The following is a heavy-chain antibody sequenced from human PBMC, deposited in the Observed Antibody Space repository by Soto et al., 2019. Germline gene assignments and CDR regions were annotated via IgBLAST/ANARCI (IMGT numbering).Heavy chain of an antibody. CDR1: GGTFIDYA. V-gene: IGHV1-69*17. J-gene: IGHJ6*02. CDR3: VTYPLVRGVVRGMGV. CDR2: IIPFYGIT. D-gene: IGHD3-10*01. Sequence: QVQLEQSGAEVKKPGSSVKVSCRTSGGTFIDYAISWVRQAPGQGLEWMGGIIPFYGITNYAQSFQGGVTFSADTYMSEVYMELSSLKSDDTAVYYCVTYPLVRGVVRGMGVWGQGTTITVSS.